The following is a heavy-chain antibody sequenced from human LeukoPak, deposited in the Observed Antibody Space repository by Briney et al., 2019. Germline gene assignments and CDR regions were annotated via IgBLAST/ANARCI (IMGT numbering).Heavy chain of an antibody. Sequence: GGSLRLSCAASRFTFSGYAMSWVRQPPGKGLEWVSAITGSGSNTYYADSVKGRFTISRDNSKNTLYLQMNSLRADDTAVYYCAKEASGHISDYIDYWGQGTLVTVSS. J-gene: IGHJ4*02. CDR2: ITGSGSNT. CDR3: AKEASGHISDYIDY. V-gene: IGHV3-23*01. CDR1: RFTFSGYA. D-gene: IGHD5-12*01.